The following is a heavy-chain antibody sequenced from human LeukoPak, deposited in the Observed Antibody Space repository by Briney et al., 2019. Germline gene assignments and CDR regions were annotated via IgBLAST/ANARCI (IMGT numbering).Heavy chain of an antibody. Sequence: GGSLRLSCTASGFTFSSYAMYWVRQVPGKGLEWVSAIGASGGTTHYADSVKGRFTISRDNSKNTLYLQMNSLRAEDTAVYYCAKKIVVAGTGGFDYWGQGTLVTVSS. CDR3: AKKIVVAGTGGFDY. D-gene: IGHD6-19*01. CDR2: IGASGGTT. CDR1: GFTFSSYA. J-gene: IGHJ4*02. V-gene: IGHV3-23*01.